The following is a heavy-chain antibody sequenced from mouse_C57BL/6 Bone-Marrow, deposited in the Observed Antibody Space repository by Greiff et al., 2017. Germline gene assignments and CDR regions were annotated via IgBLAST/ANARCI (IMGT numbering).Heavy chain of an antibody. CDR1: GYTFTDYY. CDR2: INPYNGGT. J-gene: IGHJ2*01. D-gene: IGHD2-3*01. V-gene: IGHV1-19*01. Sequence: EVQLQQSGPVLVKPGASVKMSCKASGYTFTDYYMNWVKQSHGKSLEWIGVINPYNGGTSYNQKFKGKATLTVDKSSSTAYMERNSLTSEDSAVYYCARRWLPFDYWGQGTTLTVPS. CDR3: ARRWLPFDY.